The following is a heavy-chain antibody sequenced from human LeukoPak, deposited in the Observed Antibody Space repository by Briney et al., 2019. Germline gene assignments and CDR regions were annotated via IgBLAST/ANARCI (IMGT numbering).Heavy chain of an antibody. D-gene: IGHD4-17*01. Sequence: SETLSLTCAVYGGSFSGYYWSWIRQPPGKGLEWIGEINQSGNTNYNPSLKSRLTISVDTSKNQISLKLSSVTAADTAVYYCARDQEGATVTSPYYYYYMDVWGKGTTVTISS. J-gene: IGHJ6*03. CDR1: GGSFSGYY. V-gene: IGHV4-34*01. CDR3: ARDQEGATVTSPYYYYYMDV. CDR2: INQSGNT.